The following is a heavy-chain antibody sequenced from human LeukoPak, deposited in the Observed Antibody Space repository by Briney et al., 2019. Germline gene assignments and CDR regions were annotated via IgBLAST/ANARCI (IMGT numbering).Heavy chain of an antibody. D-gene: IGHD3-22*01. CDR1: GGSISSSSYF. CDR2: VYYSGST. Sequence: PSETLSLTCTVSGGSISSSSYFWAWIRQPPGKGLEWIGSVYYSGSTYYNPSLKSRVTISVDTSKNQFSLKLSPVSAADTAVYYCATISFYDTLYFVYWGQGTLVTVSS. V-gene: IGHV4-39*01. J-gene: IGHJ4*02. CDR3: ATISFYDTLYFVY.